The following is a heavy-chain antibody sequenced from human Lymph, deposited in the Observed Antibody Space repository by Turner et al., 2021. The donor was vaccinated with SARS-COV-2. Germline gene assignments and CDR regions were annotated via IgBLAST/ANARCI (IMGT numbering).Heavy chain of an antibody. CDR2: INPNSGGT. J-gene: IGHJ6*02. CDR1: GYTFTGYY. CDR3: ARDVERYNDCWSGYSGGYGLDV. V-gene: IGHV1-2*02. D-gene: IGHD3-3*01. Sequence: QIQLVQSGAEVKKPGASVKVSCKASGYTFTGYYMHWVRQAPGQGLEWMGWINPNSGGTNYAQKFQGRVTMTRDTSISTAYMELSRLRSDDTAVYYWARDVERYNDCWSGYSGGYGLDVWGQGTTVTVSS.